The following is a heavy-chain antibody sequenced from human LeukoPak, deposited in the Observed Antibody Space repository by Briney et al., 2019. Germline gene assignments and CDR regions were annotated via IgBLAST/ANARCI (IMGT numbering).Heavy chain of an antibody. J-gene: IGHJ4*02. Sequence: PSETLSLTCTVSGGSICSYYWSWIPPPPGKGLEWFGYIYYSGSTNYNPSLKSRVTISVDTSKNQFSLKLSSVTAADTAVYYFARGWVEILTGYYYFDYWGQGTLVTVSS. CDR3: ARGWVEILTGYYYFDY. D-gene: IGHD3-9*01. CDR2: IYYSGST. V-gene: IGHV4-59*01. CDR1: GGSICSYY.